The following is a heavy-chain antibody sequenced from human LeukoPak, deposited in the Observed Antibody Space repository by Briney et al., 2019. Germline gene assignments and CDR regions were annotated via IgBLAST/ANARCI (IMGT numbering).Heavy chain of an antibody. V-gene: IGHV4-59*11. D-gene: IGHD3-10*01. CDR3: ARGASITMVRGVIDNWFDP. Sequence: PSQTLSLTCTVAGGSISSHYWGWIRQPPGKGLEWMGYVYHSGSTNYIPSVKSRVTISVDTPKNHFSLKLSSVTAADTAVYYCARGASITMVRGVIDNWFDPWGQGTLVTVSS. J-gene: IGHJ5*02. CDR2: VYHSGST. CDR1: GGSISSHY.